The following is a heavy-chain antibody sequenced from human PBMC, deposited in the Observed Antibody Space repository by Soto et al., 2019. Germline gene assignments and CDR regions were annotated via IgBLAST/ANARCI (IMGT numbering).Heavy chain of an antibody. CDR3: ARVPVDTSMIYWFDP. CDR1: ADSVRSGEYD. CDR2: ISPKGCT. V-gene: IGHV4-61*08. D-gene: IGHD5-18*01. Sequence: PSQTLSLAGTGSADSVRSGEYDCSCLRRPPGKGVAWLGNISPKGCTNHTPSLNTRATISVDTAKNQFSLQVSSATGADTALYYCARVPVDTSMIYWFDPWGQGTLVTVS. J-gene: IGHJ5*02.